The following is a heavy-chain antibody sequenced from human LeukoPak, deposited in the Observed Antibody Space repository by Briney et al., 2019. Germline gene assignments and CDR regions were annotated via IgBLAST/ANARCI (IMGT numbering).Heavy chain of an antibody. CDR2: INSDGSST. Sequence: GGSLRLSCAASGFTFSSYWMHWVRQAPGKGLVWVSRINSDGSSTSYADSVKGRFTISRDNAKNSLYLQMNSLRAEDTAVYYCATLQWELLPYYFDFWGQGTLVTVSS. V-gene: IGHV3-74*01. J-gene: IGHJ4*02. CDR1: GFTFSSYW. CDR3: ATLQWELLPYYFDF. D-gene: IGHD1-26*01.